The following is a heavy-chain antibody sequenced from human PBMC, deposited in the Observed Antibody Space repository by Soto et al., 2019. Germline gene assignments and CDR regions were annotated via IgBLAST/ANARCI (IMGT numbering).Heavy chain of an antibody. D-gene: IGHD5-18*01. CDR2: IIPIFGTA. CDR1: GGTFSSYA. Sequence: QVQLVQSGAEVKKPGSSVKVSCKASGGTFSSYAISWVQQAPGQGLEWMGGIIPIFGTANYAQKFQGRVTITADESTSTAYMELSSLRSEDTAMYYCARTNTAMVTGWFDPWGQGTLVTVSS. CDR3: ARTNTAMVTGWFDP. V-gene: IGHV1-69*12. J-gene: IGHJ5*02.